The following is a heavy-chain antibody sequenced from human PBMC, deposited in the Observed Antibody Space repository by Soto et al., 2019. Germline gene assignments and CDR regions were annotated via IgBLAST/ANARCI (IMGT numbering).Heavy chain of an antibody. D-gene: IGHD5-18*01. V-gene: IGHV2-26*01. J-gene: IGHJ6*03. CDR1: GFSLSNARMG. CDR3: ARIGQLLVVPYMDV. Sequence: QVTLKESGPVLVKPTETLTLTCTVAGFSLSNARMGVSWIRQPPGKGLEWLAHIFSNDEKSYRTYLKSRLTISKDTSKSQVVLSMTNMDPVDTATYYCARIGQLLVVPYMDVWGKGTTVTVSS. CDR2: IFSNDEK.